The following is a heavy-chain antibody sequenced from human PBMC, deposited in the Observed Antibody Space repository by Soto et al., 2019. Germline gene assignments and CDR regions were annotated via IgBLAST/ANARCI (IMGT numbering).Heavy chain of an antibody. V-gene: IGHV3-33*01. D-gene: IGHD3-22*01. Sequence: QVQLVESGGGVVQPGRSLRLSCAASGFTFSSFAMHWVRQAPGKGLEWVALIWYDGSNKYYADSVKGRFTISRDNSQSTLYLQMNSLGADDTAVYFCAREVAYYDYPGGIDYWGQGTLVTVSS. J-gene: IGHJ4*02. CDR3: AREVAYYDYPGGIDY. CDR2: IWYDGSNK. CDR1: GFTFSSFA.